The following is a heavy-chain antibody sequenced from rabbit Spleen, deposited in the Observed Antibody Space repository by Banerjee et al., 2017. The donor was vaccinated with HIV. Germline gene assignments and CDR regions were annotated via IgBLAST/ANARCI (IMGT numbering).Heavy chain of an antibody. Sequence: QEQLEESGGDLVKPEGSLTLTCTASGFSFSSSYWICWVRQAPGKGLEWIGCIYTAYGSTAYASWAKGRFTISKTSSTTVTLQMTSLTAADTATYFCARVDGGATGYGYDLWGQGTLVTVS. D-gene: IGHD6-1*01. J-gene: IGHJ4*01. CDR2: IYTAYGST. V-gene: IGHV1S45*01. CDR3: ARVDGGATGYGYDL. CDR1: GFSFSSSYW.